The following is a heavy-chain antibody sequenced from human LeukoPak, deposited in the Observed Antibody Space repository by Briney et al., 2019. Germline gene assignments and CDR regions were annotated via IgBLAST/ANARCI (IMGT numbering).Heavy chain of an antibody. D-gene: IGHD4/OR15-4a*01. V-gene: IGHV3-21*01. CDR3: ARYGGNAFDV. CDR2: TSSSSDYI. CDR1: GFIFSSYS. Sequence: GGSLRLSCAASGFIFSSYSINWVRQAPGKGLEWVSSTSSSSDYIYYADSVKGRFSTSRDNAKNSLYLQMNSLRAEDTAMYYCARYGGNAFDVWGQGTMVTVSS. J-gene: IGHJ3*01.